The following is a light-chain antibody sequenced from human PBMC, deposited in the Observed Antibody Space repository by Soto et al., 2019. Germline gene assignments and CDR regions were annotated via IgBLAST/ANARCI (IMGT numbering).Light chain of an antibody. CDR1: QSISSY. J-gene: IGKJ1*01. Sequence: DIQMTQSPSSRSASVGDRVTITCRASQSISSYLNWYQQKPGKAPKLLISAASSLQSGVPSRFSGSGSGTEFSLTISSLQPDDFATYYCQQYNTYSFGQGTKVDIK. CDR2: AAS. V-gene: IGKV1-39*01. CDR3: QQYNTYS.